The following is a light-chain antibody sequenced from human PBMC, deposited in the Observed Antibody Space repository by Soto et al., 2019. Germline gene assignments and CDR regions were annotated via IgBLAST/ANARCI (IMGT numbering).Light chain of an antibody. J-gene: IGKJ2*01. CDR2: SSS. V-gene: IGKV3-15*01. CDR1: QSVASN. Sequence: EIVMTQSPATLSVSPGERAALSCRASQSVASNLAWYQQKPGQPPRLLIYSSSTRATNIPARFSGSGSGTEFTLTISSLQSEDSAIYYCQQYTKWPSYTFGQGTKLEIK. CDR3: QQYTKWPSYT.